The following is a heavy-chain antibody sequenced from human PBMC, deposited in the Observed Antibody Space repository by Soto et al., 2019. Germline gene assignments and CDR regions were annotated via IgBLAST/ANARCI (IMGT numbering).Heavy chain of an antibody. D-gene: IGHD2-15*01. CDR2: IIPIFSTP. CDR1: GGTFGNSA. Sequence: QVQLVQSGAEVTKPGSSVTVSCKASGGTFGNSAISWVRQAPGQGLEWMGGIIPIFSTPDYAQKFQGRVTITADESTTTAYMELTSLKSEDTAVYYCARDKDRQQLGGNYYYGIDVWGQGTTVTVSS. CDR3: ARDKDRQQLGGNYYYGIDV. V-gene: IGHV1-69*12. J-gene: IGHJ6*02.